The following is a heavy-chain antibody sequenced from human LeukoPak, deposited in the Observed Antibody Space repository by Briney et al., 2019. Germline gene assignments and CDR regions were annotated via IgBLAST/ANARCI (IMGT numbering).Heavy chain of an antibody. Sequence: SETLSLTCAVYGGSFSGYYWSWIRHPPGKGLEWIGEINHSGSTNYNPSLKSRVTISVDTSKNQFSLKLSSVTAADTAVYYCARRRVSSRPSPGARFDPWGQGTLVTVSS. D-gene: IGHD6-6*01. J-gene: IGHJ5*02. CDR2: INHSGST. CDR3: ARRRVSSRPSPGARFDP. V-gene: IGHV4-34*01. CDR1: GGSFSGYY.